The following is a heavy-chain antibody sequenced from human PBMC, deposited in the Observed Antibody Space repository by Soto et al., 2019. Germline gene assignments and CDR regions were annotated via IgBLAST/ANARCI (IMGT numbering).Heavy chain of an antibody. V-gene: IGHV3-30*18. Sequence: QVQLVESGGGVVQPGRSLRLSCAASGFTFSSYGMHWVRQAPGKGLEWVAVISYDGSNKYYADSVKGRFTISRDNSKNALYLQMNSLRAEDTAVYYCAKDLLLTHWGQGTLVTVSS. CDR1: GFTFSSYG. J-gene: IGHJ4*02. CDR2: ISYDGSNK. D-gene: IGHD2-8*01. CDR3: AKDLLLTH.